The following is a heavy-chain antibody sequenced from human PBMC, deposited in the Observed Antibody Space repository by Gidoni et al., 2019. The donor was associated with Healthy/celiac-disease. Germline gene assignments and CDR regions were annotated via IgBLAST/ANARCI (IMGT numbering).Heavy chain of an antibody. CDR2: INPSGGST. CDR1: GYTFTSYY. V-gene: IGHV1-46*01. Sequence: QVQLVQSGAEVTKPGASVKASCKASGYTFTSYYMHWVRQAPGQGLEWMGIINPSGGSTSYAQKFQGRVTMTRDTSTSTVYMELSSLRSEDTAVYYCARDSDYDILTGLFDYWGQGTLVTVSS. D-gene: IGHD3-9*01. CDR3: ARDSDYDILTGLFDY. J-gene: IGHJ4*02.